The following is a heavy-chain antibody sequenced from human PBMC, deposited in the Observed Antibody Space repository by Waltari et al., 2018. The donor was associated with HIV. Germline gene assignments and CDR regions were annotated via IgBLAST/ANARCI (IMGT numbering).Heavy chain of an antibody. CDR2: WAWNGNSI. Sequence: EVHLAQSGGGVVRPGESLRLSCVASGFNFDDYGMSWVRQAPGKGWEWVSVWAWNGNSISYVDSVKGRFTISRDNAKNSLYLQMNSLRAEDTAVYFCAAHCSSRTCRLSVVDYWGQGNLVTVSS. D-gene: IGHD2-8*01. J-gene: IGHJ4*02. CDR1: GFNFDDYG. CDR3: AAHCSSRTCRLSVVDY. V-gene: IGHV3-20*04.